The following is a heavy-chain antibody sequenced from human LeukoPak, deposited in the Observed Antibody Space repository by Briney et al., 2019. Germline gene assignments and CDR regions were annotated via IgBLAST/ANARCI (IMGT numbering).Heavy chain of an antibody. J-gene: IGHJ4*02. CDR1: GFTFSSYS. CDR3: ARALNTAVDY. Sequence: KPGGSLRLSCAASGFTFSSYSMNWVRQAPGKGLEWVSSISSSSSYIYYADSVKGQFTISRDNAKNSLYLQMNSLRAEDTAVYYCARALNTAVDYWGQGTLVTVSS. D-gene: IGHD5-18*01. CDR2: ISSSSSYI. V-gene: IGHV3-21*01.